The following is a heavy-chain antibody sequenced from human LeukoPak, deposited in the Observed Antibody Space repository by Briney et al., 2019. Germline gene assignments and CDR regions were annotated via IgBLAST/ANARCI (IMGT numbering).Heavy chain of an antibody. J-gene: IGHJ4*02. Sequence: ARSLRLSCAASGFAFSTFAMSWVRQAAGKVLDWVSSITGSGGSTYYADSVKGRFTISGDSSKNTLYLQMNSLRAEDTAVYYCAKGVGTNKGGYYFDYWGQGTPVTVSS. CDR1: GFAFSTFA. D-gene: IGHD1-26*01. CDR3: AKGVGTNKGGYYFDY. CDR2: ITGSGGST. V-gene: IGHV3-23*01.